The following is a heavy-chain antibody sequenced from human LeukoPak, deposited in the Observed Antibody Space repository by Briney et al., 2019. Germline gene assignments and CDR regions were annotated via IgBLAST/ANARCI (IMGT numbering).Heavy chain of an antibody. CDR3: AKDQWQAGGFDY. Sequence: GGSQRLSCAASGFTFDEYGMYWVRHAPGKGLEWVSLISGDGGSTFYADSVKGRFTISRDNSKNSLYLQMNRLRTEDTALYYCAKDQWQAGGFDYWGQGTLVTVSS. CDR2: ISGDGGST. J-gene: IGHJ4*02. D-gene: IGHD6-19*01. V-gene: IGHV3-43*02. CDR1: GFTFDEYG.